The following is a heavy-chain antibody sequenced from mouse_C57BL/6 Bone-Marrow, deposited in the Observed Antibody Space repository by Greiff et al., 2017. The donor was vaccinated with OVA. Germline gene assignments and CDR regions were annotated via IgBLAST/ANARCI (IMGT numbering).Heavy chain of an antibody. V-gene: IGHV1-64*01. CDR1: GYTFTSYW. J-gene: IGHJ3*01. CDR2: IHPNSGST. CDR3: AREYYGSPWFAY. D-gene: IGHD1-1*01. Sequence: QVQLKQPGAELVKPGASVKLSCKASGYTFTSYWMHWVKQRPGQGLEWIGMIHPNSGSTNYNEKFKSKATLTVDKSSSTAYMQLSSLTSEDSAVYYGAREYYGSPWFAYWGQGTLVTVSA.